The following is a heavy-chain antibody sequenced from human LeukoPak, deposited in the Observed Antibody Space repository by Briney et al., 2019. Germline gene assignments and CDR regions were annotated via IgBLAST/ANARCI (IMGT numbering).Heavy chain of an antibody. Sequence: SETLSLTCTVSGGSISSYYWSWIRQPPGKGLEWIGYIYYSGGTNYNPSLKSRVTISVDTSKNQFSLKLSSVTAADTAVYYCARKRRDHYDFWSGYYYFMDVWGKGTTVTVSS. CDR3: ARKRRDHYDFWSGYYYFMDV. CDR1: GGSISSYY. CDR2: IYYSGGT. J-gene: IGHJ6*04. D-gene: IGHD3-3*01. V-gene: IGHV4-59*12.